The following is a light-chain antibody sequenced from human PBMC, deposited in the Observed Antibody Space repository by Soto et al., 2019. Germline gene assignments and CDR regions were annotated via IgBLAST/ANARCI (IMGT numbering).Light chain of an antibody. V-gene: IGLV1-51*01. CDR2: DND. CDR3: ATWDSSLIAGL. J-gene: IGLJ2*01. CDR1: TSNIGSNY. Sequence: QSVLTQPPSVSAPPGQKVTISCSGSTSNIGSNYVSWYQHLPGTAPKLLIYDNDKRPSGIPDRFSGSKSGTSATLGITGLQTGDEADYYCATWDSSLIAGLFGGGTKLTVL.